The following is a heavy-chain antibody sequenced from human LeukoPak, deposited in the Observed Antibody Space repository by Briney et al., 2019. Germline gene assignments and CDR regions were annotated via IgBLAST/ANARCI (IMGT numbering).Heavy chain of an antibody. CDR3: ARGAGGFSYYNSFDP. Sequence: SETLSLTCTVSGGSISRSRDYWGWIRQPPGKGLEWIGSIYYSGSTYYNPSLKSRVTISGDTSKNRYSLKLSSVTAADTAMYYCARGAGGFSYYNSFDPWGQGTLVTVSS. CDR2: IYYSGST. D-gene: IGHD5-18*01. J-gene: IGHJ5*02. CDR1: GGSISRSRDY. V-gene: IGHV4-39*07.